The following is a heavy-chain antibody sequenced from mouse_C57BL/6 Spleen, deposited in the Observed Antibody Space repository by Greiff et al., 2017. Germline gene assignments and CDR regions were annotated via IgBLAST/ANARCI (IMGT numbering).Heavy chain of an antibody. CDR3: ARDYFDY. CDR2: INPNNGGT. J-gene: IGHJ2*01. Sequence: EVQLQQSGPELVKPGASVKISCKASGYTFTDYYMNWVKQSHGKSLEWIGDINPNNGGTSYNQKFKGKATLTVDKSSSTAYMELRSLTSEGSAVYYCARDYFDYWGQGTTLTVSS. CDR1: GYTFTDYY. V-gene: IGHV1-26*01.